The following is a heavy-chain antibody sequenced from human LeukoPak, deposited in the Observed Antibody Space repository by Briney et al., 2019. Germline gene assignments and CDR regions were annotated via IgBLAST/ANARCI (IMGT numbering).Heavy chain of an antibody. D-gene: IGHD3-10*01. Sequence: GSLRLSCAAPGFPFSTYGMHWVRQAPGKGLGGVAFIRDEGSNKYYADSVKGRFTISRDNSKNTLYMDVNTLRDEDTAVYYCAKDPPGTYFGYWGTGTPVT. CDR2: IRDEGSNK. CDR3: AKDPPGTYFGY. J-gene: IGHJ4*01. CDR1: GFPFSTYG. V-gene: IGHV3-30*02.